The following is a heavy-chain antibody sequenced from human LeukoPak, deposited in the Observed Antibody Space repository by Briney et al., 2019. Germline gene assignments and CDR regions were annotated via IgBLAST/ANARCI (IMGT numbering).Heavy chain of an antibody. V-gene: IGHV3-48*03. CDR2: ISSSGSTI. CDR1: GFTFSSFK. J-gene: IGHJ4*02. Sequence: PGGSLRLSCAASGFTFSSFKMDWVRQAPGKGLEWVSYISSSGSTIYYADSVKGRFTISGDNAKNSLYLQMNSLRAEDTAVYYCARHAPGEWLEWGQGTLVTVSS. D-gene: IGHD3-3*01. CDR3: ARHAPGEWLE.